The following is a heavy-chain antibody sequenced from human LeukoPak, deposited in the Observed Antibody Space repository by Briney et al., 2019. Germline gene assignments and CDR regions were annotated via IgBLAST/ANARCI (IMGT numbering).Heavy chain of an antibody. D-gene: IGHD3-9*01. J-gene: IGHJ4*02. CDR2: ISAYNGST. CDR1: GYTFTSYG. V-gene: IGHV1-18*01. Sequence: ASVKVSCKASGYTFTSYGISWVRQAPGQGLEWMGWISAYNGSTNYAQKLQGRVTMTTDTSTSTAYMELRSLRSDDTAVYYCARDRYYDILTGYYLLMDYWGQGTLVTVSS. CDR3: ARDRYYDILTGYYLLMDY.